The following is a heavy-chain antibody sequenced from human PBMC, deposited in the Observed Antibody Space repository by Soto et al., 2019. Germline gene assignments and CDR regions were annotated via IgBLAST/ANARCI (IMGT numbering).Heavy chain of an antibody. CDR2: IYSGGST. CDR1: GFTFSSND. Sequence: EVQLVESGGGLIQPGGSLRLSCAASGFTFSSNDMNWVRQAPGKGLEWVSLIYSGGSTYYADSVKGRFTISRDNSKNTLCLQMSSLRAEYTSVYYCATRPLLPGAPWGQGTMVTVSS. CDR3: ATRPLLPGAP. V-gene: IGHV3-53*01. J-gene: IGHJ3*01. D-gene: IGHD3-22*01.